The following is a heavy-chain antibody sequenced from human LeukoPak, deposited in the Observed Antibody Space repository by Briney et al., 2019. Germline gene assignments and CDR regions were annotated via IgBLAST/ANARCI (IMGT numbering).Heavy chain of an antibody. CDR1: GFTFSSYG. J-gene: IGHJ4*02. Sequence: GGSLRLSCAASGFTFSSYGMHWVRQAPGKGLEWVAVISYDGSNKYYADSVKGRFTISRDNSKNTLYLQMNSLRAEDTVVYYCAKDRHDYWGQGTLVTVSS. V-gene: IGHV3-30*18. CDR3: AKDRHDY. D-gene: IGHD6-6*01. CDR2: ISYDGSNK.